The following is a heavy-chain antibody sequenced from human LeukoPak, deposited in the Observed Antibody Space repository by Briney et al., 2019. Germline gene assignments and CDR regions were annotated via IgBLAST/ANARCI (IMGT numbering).Heavy chain of an antibody. CDR1: GFTFDDYA. CDR2: INWNSGSI. CDR3: AKRMGTKPRGYNSGYFDY. V-gene: IGHV3-9*01. D-gene: IGHD1-1*01. J-gene: IGHJ4*02. Sequence: PGGSLRLSCAASGFTFDDYAMHWVRQAPGKGLEWVSGINWNSGSIDYADSVKGRFTISRDNAKNSLYLQMNSLRAEDTALYYCAKRMGTKPRGYNSGYFDYWGQGTLVTVSS.